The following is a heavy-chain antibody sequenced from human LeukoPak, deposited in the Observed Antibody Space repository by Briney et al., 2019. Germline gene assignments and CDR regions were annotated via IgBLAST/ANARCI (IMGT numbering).Heavy chain of an antibody. CDR3: AKGYYYYYYGMDV. CDR2: ISGSGGST. D-gene: IGHD1-1*01. Sequence: GGSLRLSCAASGFTFSSYAMSWVRQAPGKGLEWVSAISGSGGSTYYADSVKGRFTISSDNSKNTLYLQMNSLRAEDTAVYYCAKGYYYYYYGMDVWGQGTTVTVSS. J-gene: IGHJ6*02. V-gene: IGHV3-23*01. CDR1: GFTFSSYA.